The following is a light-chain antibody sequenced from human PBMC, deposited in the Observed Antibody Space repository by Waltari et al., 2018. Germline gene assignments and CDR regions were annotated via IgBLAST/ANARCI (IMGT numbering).Light chain of an antibody. Sequence: QSALTQPRSVSGSPGQSVTISCTGTSSDVGGYDYVSWYQQHPGKAPKLMIYDVNKRPSGVPYRFSGSKSGNTASLTISWLQADDEADYYCCSYAGSQTSVFGGGTKVTVL. CDR2: DVN. J-gene: IGLJ2*01. V-gene: IGLV2-11*01. CDR1: SSDVGGYDY. CDR3: CSYAGSQTSV.